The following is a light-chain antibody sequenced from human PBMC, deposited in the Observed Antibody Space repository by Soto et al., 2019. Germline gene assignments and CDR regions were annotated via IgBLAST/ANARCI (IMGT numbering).Light chain of an antibody. J-gene: IGKJ1*01. Sequence: DIQMTQSPSTLSASVGDRVTITCRASQSLGIWLAWHQQKPGKAPKLLIYAASSLHIGVPSRFSGSLSGTDFTLTISSLQPEDSAIYYCLQDYGYPRTFGQGTKV. CDR1: QSLGIW. CDR2: AAS. CDR3: LQDYGYPRT. V-gene: IGKV1-5*01.